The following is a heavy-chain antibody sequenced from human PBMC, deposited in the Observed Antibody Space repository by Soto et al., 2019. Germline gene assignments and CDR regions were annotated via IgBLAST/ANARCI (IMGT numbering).Heavy chain of an antibody. Sequence: IRQPPGKALEWLALIYWDDDKRYSPSLKSRLTITKDTSKNQVVLTMTNMDPVDTATYYCAHKSAGPDAEYFQHWGQGTLVTVSS. V-gene: IGHV2-5*02. CDR2: IYWDDDK. D-gene: IGHD6-13*01. J-gene: IGHJ1*01. CDR3: AHKSAGPDAEYFQH.